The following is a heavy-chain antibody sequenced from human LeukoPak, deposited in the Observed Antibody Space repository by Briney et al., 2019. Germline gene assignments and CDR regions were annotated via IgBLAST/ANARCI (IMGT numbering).Heavy chain of an antibody. J-gene: IGHJ4*02. CDR2: ISYDGYDK. CDR3: ARTREQWQVLDY. D-gene: IGHD6-19*01. V-gene: IGHV3-30-3*01. CDR1: GFTFNDYA. Sequence: GGSLRLSCAASGFTFNDYAMYWVRQTPGKGLEWVTLISYDGYDKSYADSVRGRFTISRDNSKNMVYLQMNSLRAEDTAVYYCARTREQWQVLDYWGQGTLVTVSS.